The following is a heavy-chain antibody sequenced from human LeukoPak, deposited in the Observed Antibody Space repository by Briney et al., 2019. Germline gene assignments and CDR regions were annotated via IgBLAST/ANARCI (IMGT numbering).Heavy chain of an antibody. CDR1: GFTFSSYG. D-gene: IGHD2-15*01. CDR2: ISSSSSYI. J-gene: IGHJ4*02. V-gene: IGHV3-21*01. Sequence: PGRSLRLSCAASGFTFSSYGMHWVRQAPGKGLEWVSSISSSSSYIYYADSVKGRFTISRDNAKNSLYLQMNSLRVEDTAVYYCARGYCSGDSCYGMVDYWGQGTLVTVSS. CDR3: ARGYCSGDSCYGMVDY.